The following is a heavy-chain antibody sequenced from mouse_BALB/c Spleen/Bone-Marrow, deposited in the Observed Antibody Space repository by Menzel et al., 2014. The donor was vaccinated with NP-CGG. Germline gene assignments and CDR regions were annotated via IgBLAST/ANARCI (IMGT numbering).Heavy chain of an antibody. J-gene: IGHJ1*01. CDR3: AGDWYFDV. CDR2: INPSTGYT. Sequence: QVQLQQSGAELAKPGASVKMSYKASGYTFTSYWMHWVKQRPGQGLEWIGYINPSTGYTEYNQKFKDKATLTADKSSSTAYMQLSSLTSEDSAVYYCAGDWYFDVWGAGTTVTVSS. V-gene: IGHV1-7*01. CDR1: GYTFTSYW.